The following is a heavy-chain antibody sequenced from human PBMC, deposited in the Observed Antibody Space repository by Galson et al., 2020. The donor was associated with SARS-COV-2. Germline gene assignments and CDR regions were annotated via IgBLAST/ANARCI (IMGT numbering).Heavy chain of an antibody. CDR2: ISYDGSYK. D-gene: IGHD4-4*01. Sequence: GGSLRLSCAASGFTFSAYAMHWVRQAPGKGLEWVAVISYDGSYKYYADSVKGRFTISRDNSKNTLYLQMNSLRAEDTAVYYCARDSFNNDYSHYPAGIYYYYGMDVWGQGTTVTVSS. V-gene: IGHV3-30-3*01. J-gene: IGHJ6*02. CDR1: GFTFSAYA. CDR3: ARDSFNNDYSHYPAGIYYYYGMDV.